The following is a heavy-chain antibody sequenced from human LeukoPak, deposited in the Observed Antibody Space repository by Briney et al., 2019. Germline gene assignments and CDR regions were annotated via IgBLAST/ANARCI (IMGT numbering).Heavy chain of an antibody. Sequence: GASVKVSCKASGYAFTSYGISWVRQAPGQGLEWMGWISAYNGNTNYAQKLQGRVTMTTDTSTSTAYMELRSLRSDDTAVYYCATLVCGYDPFDYWGQGTLVTVSS. CDR3: ATLVCGYDPFDY. CDR2: ISAYNGNT. V-gene: IGHV1-18*04. J-gene: IGHJ4*02. CDR1: GYAFTSYG. D-gene: IGHD5-12*01.